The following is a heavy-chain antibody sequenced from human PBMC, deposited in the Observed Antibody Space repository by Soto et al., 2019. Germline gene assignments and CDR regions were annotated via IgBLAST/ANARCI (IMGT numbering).Heavy chain of an antibody. CDR3: AKDLFTVTTGGGFHY. CDR1: GFTFHDYT. Sequence: EVQLVESGGVVVQPGRSLRLSCAASGFTFHDYTMHWVRQAPGKGLEWVSLISWHGGSTDYADSVKGRFTISRDNSKNSLYLQMNSLRTEDTALYYCAKDLFTVTTGGGFHYWGRGTLVTVSS. J-gene: IGHJ4*02. D-gene: IGHD4-17*01. CDR2: ISWHGGST. V-gene: IGHV3-43*01.